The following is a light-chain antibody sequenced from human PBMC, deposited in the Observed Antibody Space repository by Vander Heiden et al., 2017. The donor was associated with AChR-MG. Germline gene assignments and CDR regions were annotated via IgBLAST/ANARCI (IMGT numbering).Light chain of an antibody. CDR1: QSIGKY. J-gene: IGKJ2*01. V-gene: IGKV1-39*01. CDR2: AAS. Sequence: DIQMTQSPSSLSASVGDRVTITCRASQSIGKYLNWYQHKPGKAPKLLIYAASSLQSRVPSRFSGSGYGRDFTLTISTRQQEDFAAYYCQQSDNTPPYTFGQGTKLEIK. CDR3: QQSDNTPPYT.